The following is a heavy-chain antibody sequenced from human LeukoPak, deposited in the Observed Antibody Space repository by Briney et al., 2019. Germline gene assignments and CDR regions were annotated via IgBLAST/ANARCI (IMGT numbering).Heavy chain of an antibody. V-gene: IGHV5-51*01. CDR3: ARHDPRGSGYYFYFDY. D-gene: IGHD3-22*01. CDR1: GYSFTSYW. J-gene: IGHJ4*02. Sequence: GESLKISCKGSGYSFTSYWIGWVRQMPGKGLEWMGIIYPGDSDTRYSPSFQGQVTISADRSISTAHLQWSSLKASDTAMYYCARHDPRGSGYYFYFDYWGQGTLVTVSS. CDR2: IYPGDSDT.